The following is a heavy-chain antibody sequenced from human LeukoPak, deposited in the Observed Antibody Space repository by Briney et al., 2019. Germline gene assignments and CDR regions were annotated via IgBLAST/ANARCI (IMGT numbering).Heavy chain of an antibody. D-gene: IGHD3-22*01. CDR1: GGSISSSSYD. V-gene: IGHV4-39*07. J-gene: IGHJ4*02. CDR2: IYYSGST. Sequence: SETLSLTCTVSGGSISSSSYDWGWIRQPPGKGLEWIGSIYYSGSTYYNPSLKSRVTISVDTSKNQFSLKLSSVTAADTAVYYCARESEIRGAYYYDSSGYPDYWGQGTLVTVSS. CDR3: ARESEIRGAYYYDSSGYPDY.